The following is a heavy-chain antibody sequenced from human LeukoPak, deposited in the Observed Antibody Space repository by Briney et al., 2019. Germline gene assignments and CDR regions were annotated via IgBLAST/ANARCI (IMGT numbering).Heavy chain of an antibody. V-gene: IGHV3-23*01. D-gene: IGHD3-22*01. CDR1: GFTFSSFA. CDR3: ASHLGDYYDSRGAYYFDY. Sequence: GGSLRLSCAGSGFTFSSFAMSWVRQAPGKGLEWVSAISHSSSGTYYVDSVRGRFTISRDNSKNTLFLQMNSLRAEDTAVYYCASHLGDYYDSRGAYYFDYWGQGTLVTVSS. J-gene: IGHJ4*02. CDR2: ISHSSSGT.